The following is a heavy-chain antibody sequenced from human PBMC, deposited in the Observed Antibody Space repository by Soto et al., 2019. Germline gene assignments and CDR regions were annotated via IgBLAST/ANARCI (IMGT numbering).Heavy chain of an antibody. CDR3: AKHQDFGEFFYPWYFDY. CDR1: RFTLSSYA. J-gene: IGHJ4*02. Sequence: PVGSLRLSCAASRFTLSSYAMSWIRQAPRKGLEGVSSISGSGGNTYYADSVKGRFTISRNNSKTTLYLQMNSLRGEDTAVYYCAKHQDFGEFFYPWYFDYWGQGILVTVSS. V-gene: IGHV3-23*01. CDR2: ISGSGGNT. D-gene: IGHD3-10*01.